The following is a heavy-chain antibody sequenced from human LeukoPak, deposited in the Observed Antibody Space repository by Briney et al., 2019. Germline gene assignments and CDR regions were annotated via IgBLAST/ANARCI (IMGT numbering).Heavy chain of an antibody. D-gene: IGHD5-12*01. CDR1: GYTFTGCY. Sequence: ASVKVSCKASGYTFTGCYMHWVRQAPGQGLEWMGWINPNSGGTNYAQKFQGRVTMTRDTSISTAYMELSRLRSDDTAVYYCARVIRGYSGYSRSSYFDYWGQGTLVTVSS. CDR2: INPNSGGT. V-gene: IGHV1-2*02. CDR3: ARVIRGYSGYSRSSYFDY. J-gene: IGHJ4*02.